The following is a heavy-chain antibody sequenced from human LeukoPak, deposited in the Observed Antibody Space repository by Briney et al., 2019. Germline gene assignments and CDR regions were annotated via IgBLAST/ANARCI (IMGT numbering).Heavy chain of an antibody. Sequence: SETLSLTCTDPGGSISSYYWSWIRQPPGKGLEWIGYIYYSVNTNYNPSLQSRVTISVDTSKSQFSLKLTSVTAADTAVYYCARDFSPYDSSGYDGFDPWGQGILVTVSS. CDR2: IYYSVNT. D-gene: IGHD3-22*01. CDR3: ARDFSPYDSSGYDGFDP. J-gene: IGHJ5*02. CDR1: GGSISSYY. V-gene: IGHV4-59*01.